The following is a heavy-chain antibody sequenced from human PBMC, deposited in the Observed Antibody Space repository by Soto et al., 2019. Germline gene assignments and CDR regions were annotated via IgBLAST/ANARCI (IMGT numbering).Heavy chain of an antibody. CDR1: GGTFSSSA. D-gene: IGHD2-2*01. Sequence: QVQLVQSGAEVKKPGSSVKVSCKASGGTFSSSAISWVRQAPGQGLEWMGGIIPIFGTANYAQKFQGRVTITADESTSTAYMELSSLRSEDTAVYYCARDECSSTSCYGSGHYYYGMDVWGQGTTVTVSS. CDR2: IIPIFGTA. CDR3: ARDECSSTSCYGSGHYYYGMDV. V-gene: IGHV1-69*01. J-gene: IGHJ6*02.